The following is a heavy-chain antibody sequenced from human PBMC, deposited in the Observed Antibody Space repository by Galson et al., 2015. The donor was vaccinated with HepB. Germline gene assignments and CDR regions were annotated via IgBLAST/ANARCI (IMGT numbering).Heavy chain of an antibody. V-gene: IGHV3-33*01. CDR1: GFTFSTHS. Sequence: SLRLSCAASGFTFSTHSMHWVRQAPGKGLEWLAVIWHDGTNQYYADSVKGRFTISRDNSKNTLYLQMNSLRVEDTAVYYCAREALVATTAFDSWGQGTLVTVS. CDR3: AREALVATTAFDS. CDR2: IWHDGTNQ. J-gene: IGHJ4*02. D-gene: IGHD5-12*01.